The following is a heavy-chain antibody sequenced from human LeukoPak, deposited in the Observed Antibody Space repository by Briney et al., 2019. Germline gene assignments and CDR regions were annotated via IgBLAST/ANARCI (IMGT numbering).Heavy chain of an antibody. CDR2: IIPILGIA. CDR1: GGTFSSYA. CDR3: ASCETWRGTDAFDI. Sequence: SVKVSCKASGGTFSSYAISWVRQAPGQGLEWMGRIIPILGIANYAQKFQGRITITADKSTSTAYMELSSLRSEDTAVYYCASCETWRGTDAFDIWGQGTMVTVSS. V-gene: IGHV1-69*04. D-gene: IGHD1-26*01. J-gene: IGHJ3*02.